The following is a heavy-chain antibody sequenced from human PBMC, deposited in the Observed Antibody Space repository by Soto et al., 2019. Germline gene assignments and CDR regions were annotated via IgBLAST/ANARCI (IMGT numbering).Heavy chain of an antibody. CDR2: IYYSGST. J-gene: IGHJ4*02. CDR1: GGSISSYY. D-gene: IGHD2-15*01. V-gene: IGHV4-59*01. Sequence: PSETLSLTCTVSGGSISSYYWSWIRQPPGKGLEWIGYIYYSGSTNYNPSLKSRVTISVDTSKNQFSLKLSSVTAADTAVYYCARGGGNCSGGSCYFLVRPFDYWGQGTLVTSPQ. CDR3: ARGGGNCSGGSCYFLVRPFDY.